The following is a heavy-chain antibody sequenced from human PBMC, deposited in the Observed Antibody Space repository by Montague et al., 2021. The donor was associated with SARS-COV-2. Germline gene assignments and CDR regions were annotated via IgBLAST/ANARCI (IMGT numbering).Heavy chain of an antibody. V-gene: IGHV3-48*04. J-gene: IGHJ4*02. CDR1: GFTFSRYS. CDR2: ISMSETRT. D-gene: IGHD5-18*01. Sequence: SLRLSCAAAGFTFSRYSMNWVRQAPGKGLEWISYISMSETRTQYADSVKGRFTISRDNARNSFYLQMRSLTGGDTAVYYCARVASEHKAKVPDYWGQGTLVTVSS. CDR3: ARVASEHKAKVPDY.